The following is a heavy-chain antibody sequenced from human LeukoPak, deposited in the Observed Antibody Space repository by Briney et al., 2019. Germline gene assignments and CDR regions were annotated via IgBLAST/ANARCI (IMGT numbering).Heavy chain of an antibody. CDR1: GFTFSSYA. D-gene: IGHD1-26*01. CDR2: MSSNVGTT. Sequence: GGSLRLSCAASGFTFSSYAMHWVRQAPGKGLEYVSAMSSNVGTTDYANSVKGRFTISRDNSKNTLYLQMGRLRAEDMAVYYCARVGDVGTFDYWGQGTLVTVSS. J-gene: IGHJ4*02. V-gene: IGHV3-64*01. CDR3: ARVGDVGTFDY.